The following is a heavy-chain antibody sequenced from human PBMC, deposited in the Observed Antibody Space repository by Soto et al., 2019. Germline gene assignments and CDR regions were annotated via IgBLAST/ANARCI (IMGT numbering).Heavy chain of an antibody. Sequence: ASVKVSCKASGYTFTSYGISWVRQAPGQGLEGMGWISAYNGNTNYAQKIQGRVTMTTDTSTSTAYMELRSRRSDYTAVYYCARDSPTSSDCSGGSCYPAHGMDVWGQGTTVTVSS. CDR2: ISAYNGNT. D-gene: IGHD2-15*01. CDR3: ARDSPTSSDCSGGSCYPAHGMDV. J-gene: IGHJ6*02. V-gene: IGHV1-18*04. CDR1: GYTFTSYG.